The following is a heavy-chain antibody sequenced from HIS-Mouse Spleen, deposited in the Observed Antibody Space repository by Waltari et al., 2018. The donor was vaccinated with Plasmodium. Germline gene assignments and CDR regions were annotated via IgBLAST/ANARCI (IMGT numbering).Heavy chain of an antibody. D-gene: IGHD1-26*01. CDR3: ARGPYSGSYYWFDP. Sequence: QLVQSGAEVKKPGASVKLSCTAYGYTFTRYDINWVPQAPGQGLEWMGWMNPNSGNTGYAQKFQGRVTMTRNTSISTAYMELSSLRSEDTAVYYCARGPYSGSYYWFDPWGQGTLVTVSS. CDR1: GYTFTRYD. J-gene: IGHJ5*02. V-gene: IGHV1-8*01. CDR2: MNPNSGNT.